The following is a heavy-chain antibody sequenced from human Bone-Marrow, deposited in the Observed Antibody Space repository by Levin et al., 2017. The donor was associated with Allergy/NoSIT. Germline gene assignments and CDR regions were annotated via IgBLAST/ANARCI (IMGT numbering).Heavy chain of an antibody. CDR3: VRIRQSHPTCFCPMFDN. CDR2: IYWDGDK. D-gene: IGHD2-2*01. V-gene: IGHV2-5*02. Sequence: ESGPTLVKPAQTLTLTCSFSDFSLDTRGVGVGWIRQSPGKALEWLALIYWDGDKRYRSSLNNRLTIARGTSMNQVVLTMTNMDPVDTATYFCVRIRQSHPTCFCPMFDNWGQGILVAVSS. CDR1: DFSLDTRGVG. J-gene: IGHJ4*02.